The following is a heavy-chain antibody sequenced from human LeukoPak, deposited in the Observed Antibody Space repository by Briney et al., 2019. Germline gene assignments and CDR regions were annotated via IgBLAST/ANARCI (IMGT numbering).Heavy chain of an antibody. V-gene: IGHV3-7*03. Sequence: GGSLRLSCAASGFTFSSYWMSWVRQAPGKGLEWVGNIKQDGSEKYYVDSVKGRFTISRDNAKNSLYLQMNSLRAEDPAVYYCARESSSWYRDTFFGGSLYFDYWGQGTLVTVSS. CDR1: GFTFSSYW. J-gene: IGHJ4*02. CDR2: IKQDGSEK. D-gene: IGHD6-13*01. CDR3: ARESSSWYRDTFFGGSLYFDY.